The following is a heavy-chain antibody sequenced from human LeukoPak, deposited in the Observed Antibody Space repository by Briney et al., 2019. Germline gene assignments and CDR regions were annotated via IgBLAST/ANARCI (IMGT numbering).Heavy chain of an antibody. J-gene: IGHJ4*02. Sequence: GDSLKISCKGSGYTFTSYWIAWVRQLPGRGLEWMGIIYPGDSDTRYSPSFQGQVTISADKSISTAYLQWSSLKTSDTAMYYCARVLTGGSRFSDYWGQGTLVTVSS. D-gene: IGHD3-16*01. CDR3: ARVLTGGSRFSDY. V-gene: IGHV5-51*01. CDR1: GYTFTSYW. CDR2: IYPGDSDT.